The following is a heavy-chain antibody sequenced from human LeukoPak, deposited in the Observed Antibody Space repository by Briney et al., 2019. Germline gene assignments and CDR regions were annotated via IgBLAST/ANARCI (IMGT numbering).Heavy chain of an antibody. J-gene: IGHJ5*02. V-gene: IGHV3-30*03. D-gene: IGHD3-10*01. CDR2: ISYDGSDK. CDR3: ARDIYYGSGSYYNEVWFDP. Sequence: PGGSLRLSCAASRFTFSNYVMHWVRQAPGKGLEWVAVISYDGSDKYYADSVKGRFTISRDNSKNTLYLQMNSLRAEDTAVYYCARDIYYGSGSYYNEVWFDPWGQGTLVTVSS. CDR1: RFTFSNYV.